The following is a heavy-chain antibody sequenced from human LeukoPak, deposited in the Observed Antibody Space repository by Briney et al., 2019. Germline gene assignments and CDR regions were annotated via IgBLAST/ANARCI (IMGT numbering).Heavy chain of an antibody. D-gene: IGHD6-13*01. J-gene: IGHJ4*02. CDR2: IYYSGST. Sequence: PSETLSLTCTVSGGSISSSSYYWGWIRQPPGKGLEWIGSIYYSGSTYYNPSLKSRVTISVGTSKNQFSLKLSSVTAADTAVYYCARHGSESSWLSEVDYWGQGTLVTVSS. V-gene: IGHV4-39*01. CDR3: ARHGSESSWLSEVDY. CDR1: GGSISSSSYY.